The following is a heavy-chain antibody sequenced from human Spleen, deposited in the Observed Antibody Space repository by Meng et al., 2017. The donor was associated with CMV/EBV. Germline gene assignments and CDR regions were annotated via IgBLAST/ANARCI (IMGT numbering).Heavy chain of an antibody. D-gene: IGHD3-10*01. V-gene: IGHV4-34*01. CDR1: Y. J-gene: IGHJ4*02. Sequence: YLSCIRQPPGKGLEWIREINHIGSTNYNPSLQRRVTISVDTSKNQFSLKLSSVTAADTAVYYCARAGGSGSYRPPLFSTRNHLVPFDYWGQGTLVTVSS. CDR3: ARAGGSGSYRPPLFSTRNHLVPFDY. CDR2: INHIGST.